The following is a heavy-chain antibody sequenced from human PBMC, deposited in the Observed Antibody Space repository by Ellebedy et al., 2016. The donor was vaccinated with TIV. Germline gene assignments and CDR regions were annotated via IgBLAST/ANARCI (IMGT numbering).Heavy chain of an antibody. CDR3: ATDVFYRLDV. CDR2: ISSDGSVT. J-gene: IGHJ6*02. Sequence: GESLKISXADSGSTFSASWMHWVRQAPGKGLVWVSHISSDGSVTTYVDSVKGRFTISRDNAKNTLYLQMNNLRVEDTAVYYCATDVFYRLDVWGQGTTVTVSS. CDR1: GSTFSASW. V-gene: IGHV3-74*01.